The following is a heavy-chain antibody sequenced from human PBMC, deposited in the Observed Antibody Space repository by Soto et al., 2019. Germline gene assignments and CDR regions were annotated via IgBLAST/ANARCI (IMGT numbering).Heavy chain of an antibody. Sequence: GGSLRLSCAASGFTFDDYTMHWVRQAPGKGLEWVSLISWDGGSTYYADSVKGRFTISRDNSKNSLYLQMNSLRTEDTALYYCAKDMGVSGWNDRYYYYYGMDVWGQGTTVTVYS. CDR2: ISWDGGST. CDR1: GFTFDDYT. J-gene: IGHJ6*02. CDR3: AKDMGVSGWNDRYYYYYGMDV. D-gene: IGHD1-1*01. V-gene: IGHV3-43*01.